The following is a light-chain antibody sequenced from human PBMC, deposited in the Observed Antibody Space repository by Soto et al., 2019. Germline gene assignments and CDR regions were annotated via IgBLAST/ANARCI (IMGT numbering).Light chain of an antibody. CDR3: SSYAGSNNLG. CDR1: SSDVGGYNY. J-gene: IGLJ2*01. V-gene: IGLV2-8*01. Sequence: QSVLTQPPSASGSPGQSVTIPCTGTSSDVGGYNYVSWYQQHPGKAPKLMIYEVSKRPSGVPDRFSGSKSGNTASLTVSGLQAEDEADYYCSSYAGSNNLGFGGGTKLTVL. CDR2: EVS.